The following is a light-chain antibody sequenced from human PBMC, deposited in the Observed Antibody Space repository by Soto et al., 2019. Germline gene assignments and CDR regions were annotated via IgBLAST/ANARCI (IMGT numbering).Light chain of an antibody. V-gene: IGKV3-15*01. J-gene: IGKJ2*01. CDR3: QQYNNWYT. CDR2: GAS. CDR1: QSVSSN. Sequence: EIVMTQSPAPLSVSPGERATLSCRASQSVSSNLAWYQQKPGQAPRLLIYGASTRATGIPARFSGSGSGTDFTLTISSLQSEDFAVYYCQQYNNWYTFGQGTELEIK.